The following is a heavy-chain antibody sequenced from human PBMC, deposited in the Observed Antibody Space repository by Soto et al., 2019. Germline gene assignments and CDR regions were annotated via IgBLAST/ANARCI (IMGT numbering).Heavy chain of an antibody. Sequence: QVHLVQSGAEVKKPGASVQVSCKASGYSFTSYGISWVRQAAGQGVVWMAWMSDYNGKTRFAPKYQGRLTMTIDTSTSTAYMDMRSLRPDDAAMYYCARDKTVNQDNWFELWGQGTLVSVSS. CDR2: MSDYNGKT. V-gene: IGHV1-18*01. D-gene: IGHD4-17*01. CDR1: GYSFTSYG. CDR3: ARDKTVNQDNWFEL. J-gene: IGHJ5*02.